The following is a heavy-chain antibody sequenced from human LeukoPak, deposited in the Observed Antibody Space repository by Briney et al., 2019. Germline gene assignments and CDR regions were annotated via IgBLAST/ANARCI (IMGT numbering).Heavy chain of an antibody. D-gene: IGHD1-26*01. Sequence: GGSLRLSCAASGFTFSDYYMTWVRQAPGKGLEWLSDISGSGSTIFYADSVKVRFTSSRDNAKNSLYLQLDSLRAEDTAIYYCARDRVVGVSTENDFGMDVWGQGTTVSVSS. CDR1: GFTFSDYY. V-gene: IGHV3-11*01. CDR3: ARDRVVGVSTENDFGMDV. J-gene: IGHJ6*02. CDR2: ISGSGSTI.